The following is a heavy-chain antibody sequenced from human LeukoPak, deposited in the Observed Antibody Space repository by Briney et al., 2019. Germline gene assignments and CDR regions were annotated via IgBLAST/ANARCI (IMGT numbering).Heavy chain of an antibody. D-gene: IGHD1-7*01. CDR3: ARGMGTTTFADFDY. CDR2: ISAYNGNT. J-gene: IGHJ4*02. Sequence: ASVKVSCKASGYTLTSYGISWVRQAPGQGLEWMGWISAYNGNTNYAQRLQDRVTLTTDTSTNTAYLEPRSLRSDDTAVYYCARGMGTTTFADFDYWGQGTLVTVSS. V-gene: IGHV1-18*01. CDR1: GYTLTSYG.